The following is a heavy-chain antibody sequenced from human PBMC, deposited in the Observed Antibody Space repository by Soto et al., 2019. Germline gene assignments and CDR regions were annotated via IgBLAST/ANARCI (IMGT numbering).Heavy chain of an antibody. CDR3: ARKGTGAPVDS. V-gene: IGHV1-18*01. CDR1: GYTFRIYR. D-gene: IGHD1-1*01. Sequence: QVQLVQSGAEVKKPGASVKVSCKASGYTFRIYRITWVRQAPGQGLEWMGWISAKDGNTHYAQKFQGRVTMTTDTYMSRAYMEVRSLRSDATAVYYCARKGTGAPVDSWGQGTLVTVSS. CDR2: ISAKDGNT. J-gene: IGHJ4*02.